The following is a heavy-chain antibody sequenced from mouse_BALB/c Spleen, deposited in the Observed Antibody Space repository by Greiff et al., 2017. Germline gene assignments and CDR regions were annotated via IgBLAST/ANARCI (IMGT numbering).Heavy chain of an antibody. V-gene: IGHV2-9*02. Sequence: VKLVESGPGLVAPSQSLSITCTVSGFSLTSYGVHWVRQPPGKGLEWLGVIWAGGSTNYNSALMSRLSISKDNSKSQVFLKMNSLQTDDTAMYYCASYDYGAWFAYWGQGTLVTVSA. D-gene: IGHD2-4*01. J-gene: IGHJ3*01. CDR3: ASYDYGAWFAY. CDR1: GFSLTSYG. CDR2: IWAGGST.